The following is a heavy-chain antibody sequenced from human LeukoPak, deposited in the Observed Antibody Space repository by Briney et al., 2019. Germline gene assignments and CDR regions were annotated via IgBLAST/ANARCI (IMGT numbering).Heavy chain of an antibody. Sequence: GSLRLSCAASGFTVRSSYMSWVRQAPGKGLEWVSVIYSGGSPDYADSAKGRFTISSDNSKNTLYLQMNSLRVEDTAVYYCARDNVLRYFDWLLPFDYWGQGTLVTVSS. V-gene: IGHV3-53*01. J-gene: IGHJ4*02. CDR2: IYSGGSP. CDR3: ARDNVLRYFDWLLPFDY. CDR1: GFTVRSSY. D-gene: IGHD3-9*01.